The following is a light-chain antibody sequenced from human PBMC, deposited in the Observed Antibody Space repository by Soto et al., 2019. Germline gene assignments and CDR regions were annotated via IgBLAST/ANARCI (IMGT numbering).Light chain of an antibody. CDR3: XHXXNWPPLT. J-gene: IGKJ4*01. CDR2: GAS. V-gene: IGKV3-15*01. CDR1: QSVSSN. Sequence: EIVMTQSPATLSVSPGERATLSCRASQSVSSNLAWYQQKPGQAPRLLIYGASTRATGIPARFSGSGSGTEFTLTISSLQSEDXAVYXCXHXXNWPPLTFGGGTKVEIK.